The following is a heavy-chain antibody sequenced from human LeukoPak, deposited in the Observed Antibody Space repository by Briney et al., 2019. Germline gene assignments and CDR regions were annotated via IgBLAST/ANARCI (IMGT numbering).Heavy chain of an antibody. CDR2: INSDGSST. Sequence: PGGSLRLSCVASGFPFSSYWMHWVRQAPGKGLVWVSRINSDGSSTSYADSVKGRFTISRDNAKNTLYLQMNSLRAEDTAVYYCARDPDPQAPYGDYALNWFDPWGQGTLVTVSS. CDR1: GFPFSSYW. D-gene: IGHD4-17*01. V-gene: IGHV3-74*01. CDR3: ARDPDPQAPYGDYALNWFDP. J-gene: IGHJ5*02.